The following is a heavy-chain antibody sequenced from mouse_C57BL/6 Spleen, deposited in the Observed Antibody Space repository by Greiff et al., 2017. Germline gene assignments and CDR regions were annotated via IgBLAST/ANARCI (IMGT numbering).Heavy chain of an antibody. CDR3: ARRRSNYGAMDY. CDR1: GFTFSDYG. V-gene: IGHV5-17*01. J-gene: IGHJ4*01. CDR2: ISSGSSTI. Sequence: EVKLMESGGGLVKPGGSLKLSCAASGFTFSDYGMHWVRQAPEKGLEWVAYISSGSSTIYYAETVKGRFTISRDNAKNTLFLQMTSLRSEDTAMDYCARRRSNYGAMDYWGQGTSVTVSS. D-gene: IGHD2-5*01.